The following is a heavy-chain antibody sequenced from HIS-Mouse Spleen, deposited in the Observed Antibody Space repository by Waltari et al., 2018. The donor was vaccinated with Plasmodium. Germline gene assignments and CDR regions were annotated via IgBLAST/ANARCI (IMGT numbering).Heavy chain of an antibody. Sequence: EVQLVESGGGLVQPGGSLRLSCAASGFTFSSYWMSWVRQAPGKGLEGVAKRKQDGSEKYYVDSVKCRFTISRDNAKNSLYLQMNSLRAEDTAVYYCASSWYWYFDLWGRGTLVTVSS. D-gene: IGHD6-13*01. CDR3: ASSWYWYFDL. V-gene: IGHV3-7*01. CDR1: GFTFSSYW. J-gene: IGHJ2*01. CDR2: RKQDGSEK.